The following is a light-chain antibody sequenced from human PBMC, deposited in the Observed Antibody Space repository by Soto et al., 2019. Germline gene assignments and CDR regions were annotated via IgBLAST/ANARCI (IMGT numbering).Light chain of an antibody. CDR2: EVS. CDR1: SSDVGSYNL. CDR3: CSYAGSSTYV. V-gene: IGLV2-23*02. Sequence: QSALTQPASVSGSPGQSITISCTGTSSDVGSYNLVSWYQQHPGKAPKVMIYEVSKRPSGAPNRFSGSKSGNTASLTISWLQAEDEADYYCCSYAGSSTYVFGTGTKVTVL. J-gene: IGLJ1*01.